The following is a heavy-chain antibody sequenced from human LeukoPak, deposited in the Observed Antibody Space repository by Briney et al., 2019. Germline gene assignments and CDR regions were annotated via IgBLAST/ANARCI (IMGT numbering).Heavy chain of an antibody. CDR2: INPNSGGT. Sequence: ASVKVSCKASGYTFTGYYMHWVRQAPGQGLEWMGWINPNSGGTNYAQEFQGRVTMTRDTSISTAYMELSRLRSDDTAVYYCARDQVVPAAMDYYYGMDVWGQGTTVTVSS. J-gene: IGHJ6*02. D-gene: IGHD2-2*01. CDR1: GYTFTGYY. CDR3: ARDQVVPAAMDYYYGMDV. V-gene: IGHV1-2*02.